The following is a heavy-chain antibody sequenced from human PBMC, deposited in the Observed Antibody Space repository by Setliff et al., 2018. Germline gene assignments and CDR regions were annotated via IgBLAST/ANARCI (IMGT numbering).Heavy chain of an antibody. CDR1: GNTFTGYY. D-gene: IGHD1-1*01. CDR3: ARGGGRFRQLGAPGVHTFDI. CDR2: INPNSGDT. Sequence: ASVKVSCKASGNTFTGYYIHWLRQAPGQGLEWMGCINPNSGDTTFAQKFQGRVTITIDTPTSTAYMELRSLRSDDTAVYYCARGGGRFRQLGAPGVHTFDIWGQGTMVTVSS. J-gene: IGHJ3*02. V-gene: IGHV1-2*02.